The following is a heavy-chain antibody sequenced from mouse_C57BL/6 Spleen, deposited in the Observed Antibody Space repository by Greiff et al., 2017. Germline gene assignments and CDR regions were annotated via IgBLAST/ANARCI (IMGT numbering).Heavy chain of an antibody. Sequence: EVQGVESVAELVRPGASVKLSCTASGFNIKNTYMHWVKQRPEQGLEWIGRIDPANGNTKYAPKFQGKATITADTSSNTAYLQLSSLTSEDTAIYYCARSHSSGYNWFAYWGQGTLVTVSA. J-gene: IGHJ3*01. D-gene: IGHD3-2*02. CDR1: GFNIKNTY. CDR2: IDPANGNT. V-gene: IGHV14-3*01. CDR3: ARSHSSGYNWFAY.